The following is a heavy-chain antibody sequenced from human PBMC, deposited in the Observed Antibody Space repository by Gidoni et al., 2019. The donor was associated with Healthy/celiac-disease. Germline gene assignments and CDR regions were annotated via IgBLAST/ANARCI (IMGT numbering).Heavy chain of an antibody. V-gene: IGHV3-30*04. Sequence: QVQLVESGGGVVQPGRSLRLSCAASGFTFSSYAMHWVRQAPGKGLEWVAVISYDGSNKYYADSVKGRFTISRDNSKNTLYLQMNSLRAEDTAVYYCAREGMVRAPSSFDYWGQGTLVTVSS. CDR2: ISYDGSNK. J-gene: IGHJ4*02. CDR1: GFTFSSYA. CDR3: AREGMVRAPSSFDY. D-gene: IGHD3-10*01.